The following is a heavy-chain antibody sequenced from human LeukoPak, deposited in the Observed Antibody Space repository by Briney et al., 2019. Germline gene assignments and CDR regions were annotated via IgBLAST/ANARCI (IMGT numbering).Heavy chain of an antibody. CDR2: IRYDGSNK. CDR1: GFTFSSYG. J-gene: IGHJ4*02. CDR3: ATAGYYYDSSGYFFDY. D-gene: IGHD3-22*01. Sequence: GGSLRLSCAASGFTFSSYGMHWVRQAPGKGLEWVAFIRYDGSNKYYADSVKGRFTISRDNSKNTLYLQMNSLRAEDTAVYYCATAGYYYDSSGYFFDYWGQGTLATVSS. V-gene: IGHV3-30*02.